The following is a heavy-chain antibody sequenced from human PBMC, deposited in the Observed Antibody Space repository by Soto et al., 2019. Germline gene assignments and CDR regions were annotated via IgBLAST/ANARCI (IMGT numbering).Heavy chain of an antibody. CDR2: IAANGDSV. V-gene: IGHV3-48*01. CDR1: GFTLSSYW. CDR3: ARDEWGDVVSTSGGDY. Sequence: GGSLRLSCAGSGFTLSSYWMNWVRQAPGKGLEWVSYIAANGDSVYYADSVKGRFTISRDNARSSLWLQMDSLRAEDTALYYCARDEWGDVVSTSGGDYWGHGTLVTVSS. D-gene: IGHD3-16*01. J-gene: IGHJ4*01.